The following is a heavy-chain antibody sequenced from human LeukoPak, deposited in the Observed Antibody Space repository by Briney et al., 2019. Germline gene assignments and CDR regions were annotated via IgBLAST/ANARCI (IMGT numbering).Heavy chain of an antibody. CDR3: AKTFYYGSGSYYPHFDY. D-gene: IGHD3-10*01. CDR2: ISYDGSNR. J-gene: IGHJ4*02. V-gene: IGHV3-30*18. Sequence: GGSLRLFCVASGLRFRSYAMNWVRQAPGKGLEWVAVISYDGSNRYYADSVKGRFTISRDNSKNTLYLQMNSLRAEDTAVYYCAKTFYYGSGSYYPHFDYWGQGTLVTVSS. CDR1: GLRFRSYA.